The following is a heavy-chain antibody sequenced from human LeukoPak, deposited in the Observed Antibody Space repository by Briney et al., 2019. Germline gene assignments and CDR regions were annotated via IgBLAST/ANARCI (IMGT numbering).Heavy chain of an antibody. V-gene: IGHV1-58*02. CDR3: AADNRGSSSWSESYYYYYMDV. Sequence: GTSVKVSCKASGFTFTSSAMQWVRQARGQRLEWIGWIVVGSGNTNYAQKFQERVTITRDMSTSTAYMELSSLRSEDTAVYYCAADNRGSSSWSESYYYYYMDVWGKGTTVTISS. CDR2: IVVGSGNT. CDR1: GFTFTSSA. J-gene: IGHJ6*03. D-gene: IGHD6-13*01.